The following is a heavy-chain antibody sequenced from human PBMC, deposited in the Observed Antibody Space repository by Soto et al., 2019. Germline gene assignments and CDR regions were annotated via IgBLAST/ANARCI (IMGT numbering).Heavy chain of an antibody. Sequence: QVQLVQSGAEGKKPGASVKVSCKASGYTFTSYDINWVRQATGQGLEWMGWMNPNSGNTGYAQKFQGRVTMTRNTSISTAYMELSSLRSEDTAVYYCATRDPDLWFGDYYGMDVWGQGTTVTVSS. V-gene: IGHV1-8*01. D-gene: IGHD3-10*01. CDR3: ATRDPDLWFGDYYGMDV. CDR1: GYTFTSYD. J-gene: IGHJ6*02. CDR2: MNPNSGNT.